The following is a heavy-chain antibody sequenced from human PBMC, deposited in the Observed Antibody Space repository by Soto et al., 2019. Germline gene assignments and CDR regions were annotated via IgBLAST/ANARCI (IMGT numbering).Heavy chain of an antibody. Sequence: SETLSLTCTVSGGSISSGGYYWSWIRQHPGKGLEWIGYIYYSGSTYYNPSPKSRVTISVDTSKNQFSLKLSSVTAADTAVYYCARRYSSGFDFWGQGTLVTVSS. D-gene: IGHD6-19*01. J-gene: IGHJ4*02. CDR3: ARRYSSGFDF. V-gene: IGHV4-31*03. CDR1: GGSISSGGYY. CDR2: IYYSGST.